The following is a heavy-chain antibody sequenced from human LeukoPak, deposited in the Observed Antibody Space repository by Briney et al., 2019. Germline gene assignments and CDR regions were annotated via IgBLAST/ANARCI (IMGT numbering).Heavy chain of an antibody. D-gene: IGHD6-19*01. CDR2: IYSGGST. V-gene: IGHV3-66*01. Sequence: GGSLRLSCAASGFTVSSNYMSWVRQAPGKGLEWVSVIYSGGSTYYADSVKGRFTISRDNSKNTLYLQMNSLRAEYTAVYYCARDQGSGWFTTAFDIWGQGTMVTVSS. CDR1: GFTVSSNY. CDR3: ARDQGSGWFTTAFDI. J-gene: IGHJ3*02.